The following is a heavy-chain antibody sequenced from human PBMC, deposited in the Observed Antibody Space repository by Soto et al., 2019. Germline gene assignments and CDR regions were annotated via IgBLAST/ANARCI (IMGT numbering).Heavy chain of an antibody. CDR3: GRGGSNSPNGMDV. D-gene: IGHD4-4*01. CDR2: INPDGSST. J-gene: IGHJ6*02. V-gene: IGHV3-74*01. CDR1: SFTFSPYW. Sequence: EVQLAESGGGLVQPGGSLRLSCAASSFTFSPYWMHWVRQAPGKGLVWVSRINPDGSSTNYADSVKGRFTISRDNAKNTLYLQMNSLRAEDTAVYYCGRGGSNSPNGMDVWGQGTTVTVSS.